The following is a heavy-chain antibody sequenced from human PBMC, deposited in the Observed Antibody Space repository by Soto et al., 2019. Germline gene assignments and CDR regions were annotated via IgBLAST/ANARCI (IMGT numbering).Heavy chain of an antibody. CDR3: ARATTVTTIYDY. Sequence: LRLSCAASGFTVSSNYMSWVRQAPGKGLEWVSIIYSGGATYYADSVKDRFTISRDDSKNTLYLQMNNLRTEDTAVYYCARATTVTTIYDYWGQGTLVTVSS. V-gene: IGHV3-66*01. CDR2: IYSGGAT. CDR1: GFTVSSNY. D-gene: IGHD4-17*01. J-gene: IGHJ4*02.